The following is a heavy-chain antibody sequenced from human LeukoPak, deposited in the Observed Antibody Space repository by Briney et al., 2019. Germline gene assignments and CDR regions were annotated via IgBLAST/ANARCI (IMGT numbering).Heavy chain of an antibody. J-gene: IGHJ4*02. CDR3: AKDRGYCSGGSCYRPAPIDY. CDR2: ISGSGGST. CDR1: GFTFSSYA. Sequence: GSLRLSCAASGFTFSSYAMSWVRQAPGKGLEWVSAISGSGGSTYYADSVKGRFTISRDNSKNTLYLQMNSLRAEDTAVYYCAKDRGYCSGGSCYRPAPIDYWGQGTLVTVSS. D-gene: IGHD2-15*01. V-gene: IGHV3-23*01.